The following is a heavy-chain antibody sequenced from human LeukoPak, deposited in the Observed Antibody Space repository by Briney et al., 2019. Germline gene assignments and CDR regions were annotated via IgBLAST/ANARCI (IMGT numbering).Heavy chain of an antibody. CDR3: AKGGYSTWFDP. J-gene: IGHJ5*02. D-gene: IGHD2-15*01. CDR2: IRATDPST. CDR1: GFTFSDYS. Sequence: GGSLRLSCAASGFTFSDYSMIWVRQATGEGLEWISTIRATDPSTYYADSMKGRFTVSRDNSQNTLFLQMDSLRAEYTAVYYCAKGGYSTWFDPWGQGTLVTVSS. V-gene: IGHV3-23*01.